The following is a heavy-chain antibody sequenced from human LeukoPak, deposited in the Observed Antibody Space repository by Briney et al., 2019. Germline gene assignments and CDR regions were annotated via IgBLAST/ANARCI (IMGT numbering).Heavy chain of an antibody. V-gene: IGHV3-21*01. CDR1: GFTFSSYS. Sequence: GGSLRLSCAASGFTFSSYSMSWVRQAPGKGLEWVSSISSSSSYIYYADSVKGRFTISRDNAKNSLYLQMNSLRAEDTAVYYCARALVRDIVVVPAAIRANYYYYGMDVWGQGTTVTVSS. D-gene: IGHD2-2*02. J-gene: IGHJ6*02. CDR3: ARALVRDIVVVPAAIRANYYYYGMDV. CDR2: ISSSSSYI.